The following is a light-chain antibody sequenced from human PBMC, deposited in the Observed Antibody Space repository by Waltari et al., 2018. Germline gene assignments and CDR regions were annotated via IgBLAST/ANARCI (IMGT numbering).Light chain of an antibody. CDR1: QGINTY. CDR3: LQHNSNIPT. J-gene: IGKJ4*01. CDR2: AAS. V-gene: IGKV1-17*01. Sequence: DIQMTQSPSSLSASAGDRVTITCRASQGINTYLNWYQQKPGKAPERLIYAASSLESGVPSRFSGIGSRTHFTLTISRLQPEEFATYYCLQHNSNIPTFGGGTKVEIK.